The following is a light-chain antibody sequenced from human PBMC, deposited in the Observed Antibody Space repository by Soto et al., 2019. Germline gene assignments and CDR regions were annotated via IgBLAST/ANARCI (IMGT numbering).Light chain of an antibody. CDR1: STDIGSYDL. CDR2: EGS. J-gene: IGLJ2*01. CDR3: SSYTSTSTPLI. Sequence: QSALTQPASVSGSPGQTITISCTGTSTDIGSYDLVSWYQQHPGKVPKLMIYEGSKRPSGVSHRFSGSKSGNTASLSISGLQLEDDADYYCSSYTSTSTPLIFGGGTKLTVL. V-gene: IGLV2-14*02.